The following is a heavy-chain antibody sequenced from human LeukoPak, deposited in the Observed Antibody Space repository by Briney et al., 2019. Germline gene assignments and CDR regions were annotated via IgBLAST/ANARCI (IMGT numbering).Heavy chain of an antibody. CDR1: GGSISSYH. CDR3: ARLRVSGSYLYYFDY. CDR2: ILTSGTT. V-gene: IGHV4-4*09. J-gene: IGHJ4*02. Sequence: SETLSLTCTVSGGSISSYHWCWVRQPPGKGLEWIGYILTSGTTNYNPSLKSRLTISGDTSKNQFTLRLSSVTAADTAVYFCARLRVSGSYLYYFDYWGQGTLVTVSS. D-gene: IGHD3-10*01.